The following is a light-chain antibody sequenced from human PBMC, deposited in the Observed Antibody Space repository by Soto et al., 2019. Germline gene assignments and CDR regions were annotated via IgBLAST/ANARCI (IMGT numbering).Light chain of an antibody. Sequence: QSALTQPPSVSGSPGQSVVISCTGTSSDVGSYNRVSWYQQPPGTAPKLMIYDVNNRPSGVPDRFSGSKSGNTASLTISGLQAEDEADYYCSSYTISSTYVFGTGTKLTVL. CDR1: SSDVGSYNR. CDR3: SSYTISSTYV. V-gene: IGLV2-18*02. CDR2: DVN. J-gene: IGLJ1*01.